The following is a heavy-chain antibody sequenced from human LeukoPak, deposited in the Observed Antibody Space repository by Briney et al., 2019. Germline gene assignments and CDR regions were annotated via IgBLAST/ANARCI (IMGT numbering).Heavy chain of an antibody. Sequence: GGSLRLSCAASGFTFSSSAVGWVRQAPGKGLEWVSTIDDSGGRTFYADSAKGRFTISRDNSKNTLYLQMNSLRAEDTAVYYCAKGGAAARLTDYWGQGTLATVSS. CDR3: AKGGAAARLTDY. V-gene: IGHV3-23*01. CDR1: GFTFSSSA. CDR2: IDDSGGRT. D-gene: IGHD6-25*01. J-gene: IGHJ4*02.